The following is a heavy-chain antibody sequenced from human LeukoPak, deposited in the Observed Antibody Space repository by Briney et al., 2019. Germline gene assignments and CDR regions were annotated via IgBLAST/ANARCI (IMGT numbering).Heavy chain of an antibody. V-gene: IGHV3-48*03. J-gene: IGHJ4*02. D-gene: IGHD3-10*01. CDR3: ARDSSGNFIPDYFDY. Sequence: GGSLRLSCATSGFTFSSYEMNWVRQAPGKGLEWVSYISATGNTIYYADSVKGRFTISRDNAKNALYLQMNSLRAEDTAVYYCARDSSGNFIPDYFDYWGQGTLVPVSS. CDR2: ISATGNTI. CDR1: GFTFSSYE.